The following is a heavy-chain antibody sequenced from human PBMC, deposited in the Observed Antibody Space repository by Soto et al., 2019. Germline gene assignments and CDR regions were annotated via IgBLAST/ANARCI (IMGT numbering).Heavy chain of an antibody. CDR1: GGTFSSYA. CDR2: IIPIFGTA. J-gene: IGHJ4*02. V-gene: IGHV1-69*01. Sequence: QVQLVQSGAEVKKPGSSVKVSCKASGGTFSSYAISWVRQAPGQGLEWMGGIIPIFGTANYAQKFQGRVTITADESTSRAYMELSSLRSEDTAVYYCARVHCSSTSCYEIGLYYFDYWGQGTLVTVSS. CDR3: ARVHCSSTSCYEIGLYYFDY. D-gene: IGHD2-2*01.